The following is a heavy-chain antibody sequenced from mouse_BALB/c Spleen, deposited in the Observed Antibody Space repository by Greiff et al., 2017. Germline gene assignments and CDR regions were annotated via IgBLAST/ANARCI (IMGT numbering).Heavy chain of an antibody. CDR3: ARAGNYHFDY. V-gene: IGHV1-55*01. D-gene: IGHD2-1*01. CDR1: GYNFTSYW. Sequence: QVQLQQSGAELVKPGTSVKLSCKASGYNFTSYWINWVKLRPGQGLEWIGDIYPGSGSTNYNEKFKSKATLTVDTSSSTAYMQLSSLASEDSALYYCARAGNYHFDYWGQGTTRTVSS. J-gene: IGHJ2*01. CDR2: IYPGSGST.